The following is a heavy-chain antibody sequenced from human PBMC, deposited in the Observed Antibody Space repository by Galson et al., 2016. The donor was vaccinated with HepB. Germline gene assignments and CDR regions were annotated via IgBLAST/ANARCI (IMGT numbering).Heavy chain of an antibody. J-gene: IGHJ6*02. V-gene: IGHV1-69*13. CDR2: MTPVFGTA. Sequence: SVKVSCTASGGTFMNYAINWVRQAPGQGLEWMGRMTPVFGTANYAQKFQGRITITADESTITVYMELSSLRSEDTAVYYCARDLEVVAGHGMGVWGQGTTVTVSS. D-gene: IGHD6-19*01. CDR1: GGTFMNYA. CDR3: ARDLEVVAGHGMGV.